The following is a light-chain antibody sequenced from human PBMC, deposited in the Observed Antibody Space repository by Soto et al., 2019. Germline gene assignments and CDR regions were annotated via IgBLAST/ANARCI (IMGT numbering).Light chain of an antibody. CDR1: SSDVGGYNY. V-gene: IGLV2-11*01. J-gene: IGLJ1*01. Sequence: QSALTQPRSVSGSPGQSVAISCTGTSSDVGGYNYVSWCQQHPGKAPKLMIYDVTKRPSGVPDRFSASKSGNTASLTISGLQADDEADYYCCSYAGSYSYVFGTGTKVTVL. CDR2: DVT. CDR3: CSYAGSYSYV.